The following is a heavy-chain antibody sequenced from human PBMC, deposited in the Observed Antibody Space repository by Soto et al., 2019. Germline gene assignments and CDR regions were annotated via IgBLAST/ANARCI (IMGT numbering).Heavy chain of an antibody. CDR3: ASCSSIWSNCHFDY. Sequence: SETLSLTCAVSGGSISSSNWWSWVRQPPGKGLEWIGEIYHSGRTNYNPSLKSRVTISVDKSKNQFSLKLSSVTAADTAVYYCASCSSIWSNCHFDYWGQGTLVTVSS. V-gene: IGHV4-4*02. CDR2: IYHSGRT. CDR1: GGSISSSNW. J-gene: IGHJ4*02. D-gene: IGHD6-13*01.